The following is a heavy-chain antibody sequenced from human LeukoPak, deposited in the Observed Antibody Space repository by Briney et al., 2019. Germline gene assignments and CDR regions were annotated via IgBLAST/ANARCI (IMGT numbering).Heavy chain of an antibody. Sequence: ASVKVSCKASGGTFSSYAISRVRQAPGQGLEWMGGIIPIFGTANYAQKFQGRVTITTDESTSTAYMELSSLRSEDTAVYYCARDSWPKAALDYWGQGTLVTVSS. CDR2: IIPIFGTA. D-gene: IGHD6-6*01. J-gene: IGHJ4*02. V-gene: IGHV1-69*05. CDR3: ARDSWPKAALDY. CDR1: GGTFSSYA.